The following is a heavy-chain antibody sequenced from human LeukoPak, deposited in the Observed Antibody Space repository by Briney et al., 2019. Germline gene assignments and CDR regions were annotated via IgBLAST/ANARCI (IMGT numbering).Heavy chain of an antibody. CDR2: IWYDGSNK. Sequence: PGRSPRLSCAASGFTFSSYGMHWVRQAPGKGLEWVAVIWYDGSNKYYADSVKGRFTISRDNSKNTLYLQMNSLRAEDSALYYCARDGYYFDSSGYYGFDHWGQGTLVTVSS. J-gene: IGHJ4*02. CDR3: ARDGYYFDSSGYYGFDH. CDR1: GFTFSSYG. D-gene: IGHD3-22*01. V-gene: IGHV3-33*01.